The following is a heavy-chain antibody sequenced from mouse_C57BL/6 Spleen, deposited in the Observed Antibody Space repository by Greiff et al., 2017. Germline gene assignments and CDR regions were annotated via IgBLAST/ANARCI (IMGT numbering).Heavy chain of an antibody. D-gene: IGHD1-1*01. V-gene: IGHV5-17*01. CDR2: ISSGSSTI. CDR1: GFTFSDYG. Sequence: EVHLVESGGGLVKPGGSLKLSCAASGFTFSDYGMHWVRQAPEKGLEWVAYISSGSSTIYYADTVQGRFTISRDNAKNTLFLKMTSLRSEDTAMYYCARNYYGSSYLCYAMDYWGQGTSVTVSS. CDR3: ARNYYGSSYLCYAMDY. J-gene: IGHJ4*01.